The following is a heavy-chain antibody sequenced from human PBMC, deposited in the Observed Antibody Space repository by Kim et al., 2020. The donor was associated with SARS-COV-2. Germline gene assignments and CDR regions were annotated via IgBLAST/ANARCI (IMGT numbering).Heavy chain of an antibody. Sequence: GGSLRLSCAASGFTFNSYAMSWVRQAPGKGLEWVSAISGGGGSTYYADSVKGRFTISRDNSKNTLYLQMNSLRAEDTAVYYCAKDQRIPNDDILTGYTYNWSVLRGEGTPVTVSS. V-gene: IGHV3-23*01. CDR3: AKDQRIPNDDILTGYTYNWSVL. D-gene: IGHD3-9*01. CDR2: ISGGGGST. CDR1: GFTFNSYA. J-gene: IGHJ5*02.